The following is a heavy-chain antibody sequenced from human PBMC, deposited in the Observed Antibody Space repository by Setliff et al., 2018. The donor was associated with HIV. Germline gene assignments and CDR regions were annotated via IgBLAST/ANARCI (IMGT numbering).Heavy chain of an antibody. J-gene: IGHJ4*02. CDR2: IDHSGST. Sequence: PSETLSLTCAVYGGSFSGYYWSWIRQAPGKGLEWIGEIDHSGSTNYNPSLKSRVTISVDTSKNHFSLRLTSGTAADTALYYCAKYGPNCRSITCDEGYYFDSWGQGALVTVSS. V-gene: IGHV4-34*01. D-gene: IGHD2-2*01. CDR1: GGSFSGYY. CDR3: AKYGPNCRSITCDEGYYFDS.